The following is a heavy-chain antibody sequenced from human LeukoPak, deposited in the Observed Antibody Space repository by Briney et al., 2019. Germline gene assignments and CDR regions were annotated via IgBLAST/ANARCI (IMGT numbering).Heavy chain of an antibody. V-gene: IGHV1-69*01. D-gene: IGHD3-3*01. J-gene: IGHJ4*02. CDR3: ARDRGSGYYLFHFDY. CDR2: IIPIFGTA. CDR1: GGTFSSYA. Sequence: SVKVSCKASGGTFSSYAISWVRQAPGQGLEWMGGIIPIFGTANYAQKFQGRVTITADESTSTAYMELSSLRSEDTAVYYCARDRGSGYYLFHFDYWGQGTLVTVSS.